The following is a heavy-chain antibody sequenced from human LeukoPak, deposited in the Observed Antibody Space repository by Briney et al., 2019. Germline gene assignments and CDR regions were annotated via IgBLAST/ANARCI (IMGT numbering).Heavy chain of an antibody. CDR3: AGNIASAGPDYFDY. J-gene: IGHJ4*02. CDR1: GDLISNFY. Sequence: PSETLSLTCSVSGDLISNFYWSWIRQPPGKGLGWIGYIFYTGGTSNNPSLKSRAAMSIDTSRSQLSLQLSPVTAADTALYFCAGNIASAGPDYFDYWGQGILVTVSS. D-gene: IGHD6-13*01. CDR2: IFYTGGT. V-gene: IGHV4-59*01.